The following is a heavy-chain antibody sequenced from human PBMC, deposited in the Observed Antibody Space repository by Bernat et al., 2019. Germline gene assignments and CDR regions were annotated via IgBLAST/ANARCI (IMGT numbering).Heavy chain of an antibody. CDR3: AKDMVGGDYDRTEYFQH. D-gene: IGHD4-17*01. J-gene: IGHJ1*01. Sequence: EVQLVESWGGLVQPGRSLRLSCAASGFTFGDYAMHWVRQAPGKGLEWVSSITWNGGSIVYADSVKGRFTISRDNAKNSLYLQMNSLRAEDTALYYCAKDMVGGDYDRTEYFQHWGQGTLVTVSS. V-gene: IGHV3-9*01. CDR1: GFTFGDYA. CDR2: ITWNGGSI.